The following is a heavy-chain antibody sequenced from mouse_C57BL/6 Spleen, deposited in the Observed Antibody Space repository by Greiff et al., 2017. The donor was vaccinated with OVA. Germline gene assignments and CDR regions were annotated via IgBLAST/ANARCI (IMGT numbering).Heavy chain of an antibody. V-gene: IGHV1-61*01. CDR3: ARSGSHWYCDV. CDR1: GYTFTSYW. J-gene: IGHJ1*03. D-gene: IGHD1-1*01. Sequence: QVQLQQPGAELVRPGSSVKLSCKASGYTFTSYWMDWVKQRPGQGLEWIGNIYPSDSETHYNQKFKDKATLTVDKSSSTAYMQLSSLTSEDSAVYYCARSGSHWYCDVWGTGTTVTVSS. CDR2: IYPSDSET.